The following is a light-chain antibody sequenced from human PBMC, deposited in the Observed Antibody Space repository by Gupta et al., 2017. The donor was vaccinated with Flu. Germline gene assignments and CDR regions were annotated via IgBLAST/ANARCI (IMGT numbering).Light chain of an antibody. Sequence: DIQVTQYPSTLSASVGDSVTITCRPSQNVITYLAWYQQKPGEAPKLLIYKTSNLETGVPSRFSGSGSGTDFSLTISSLQPDDSATYYCQQYDNFSRMTFGGGTKVEVK. CDR3: QQYDNFSRMT. CDR1: QNVITY. CDR2: KTS. J-gene: IGKJ4*01. V-gene: IGKV1-5*03.